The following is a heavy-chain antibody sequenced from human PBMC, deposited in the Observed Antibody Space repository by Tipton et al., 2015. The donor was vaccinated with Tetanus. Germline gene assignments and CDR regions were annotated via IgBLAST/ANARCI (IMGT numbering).Heavy chain of an antibody. J-gene: IGHJ2*01. D-gene: IGHD4-17*01. CDR3: ARDEAVTTDRYWYFDL. V-gene: IGHV3-48*02. Sequence: GPLRLSCAASGFTFSSYSMNWVRQAPGKGLEWVSYISSSSSTIYYADSVKGRFTISRDNAKNSLYLQMNSLRDEDTAVYYCARDEAVTTDRYWYFDLWGRGTLVTVSS. CDR2: ISSSSSTI. CDR1: GFTFSSYS.